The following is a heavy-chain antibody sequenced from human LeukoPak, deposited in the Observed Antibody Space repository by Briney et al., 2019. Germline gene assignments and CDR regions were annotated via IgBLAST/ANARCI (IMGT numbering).Heavy chain of an antibody. Sequence: GGSLRLSCAASGFTFSRYWMHWVRQAPGKGLVWVSRINTDGSTTSYADSVRGRFTISRDNAENTVYLQMNSLGAEDTALYFCARVNAGNWYFDLWGRGTLVTVSS. CDR3: ARVNAGNWYFDL. D-gene: IGHD3-10*01. CDR2: INTDGSTT. CDR1: GFTFSRYW. J-gene: IGHJ2*01. V-gene: IGHV3-74*01.